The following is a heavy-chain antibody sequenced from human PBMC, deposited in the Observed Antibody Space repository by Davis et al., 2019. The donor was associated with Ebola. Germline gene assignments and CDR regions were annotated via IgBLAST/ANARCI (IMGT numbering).Heavy chain of an antibody. CDR1: GFTFSSYA. CDR3: ARVSSGSLYYYMDV. J-gene: IGHJ6*03. CDR2: ISYDGSNK. D-gene: IGHD3-10*01. V-gene: IGHV3-30-3*01. Sequence: GESLKIPCAASGFTFSSYAMHWVRQAPGKGLEWVAVISYDGSNKYYADSVKGRFTISRDNSKNTLYLQMNSLRAEDTAVYYCARVSSGSLYYYMDVWGKGTTVTVSS.